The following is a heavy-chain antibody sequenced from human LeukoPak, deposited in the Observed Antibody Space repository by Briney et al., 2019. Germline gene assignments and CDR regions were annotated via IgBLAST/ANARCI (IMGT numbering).Heavy chain of an antibody. CDR1: GFTFSSYS. D-gene: IGHD2-2*01. J-gene: IGHJ5*02. CDR2: ISSSSSYI. CDR3: ARVGIVVVPAAHRWFDP. Sequence: GGSLRLSRAASGFTFSSYSMNWVRQAPGKGLEWVSSISSSSSYIYYADSVKGRFTISRDNAKNSLYLQMNSLRAEDTAVYYCARVGIVVVPAAHRWFDPWGQGTLVTVSS. V-gene: IGHV3-21*01.